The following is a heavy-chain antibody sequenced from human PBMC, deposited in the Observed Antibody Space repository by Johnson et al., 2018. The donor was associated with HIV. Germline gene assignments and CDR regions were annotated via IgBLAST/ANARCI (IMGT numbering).Heavy chain of an antibody. V-gene: IGHV3-30*19. CDR3: ARDGHGIWENAAFDV. CDR1: GFTFSSYG. D-gene: IGHD1-26*01. Sequence: VQLVESGGGVVQPGRSLRLSCTASGFTFSSYGLHWVRQAPGKGLEWVAVIWYDGSNKYYADSVRGRLTISRDNSKNTLYLQMNSLRAEDTVVYYCARDGHGIWENAAFDVWGQGTMVTVSS. CDR2: IWYDGSNK. J-gene: IGHJ3*01.